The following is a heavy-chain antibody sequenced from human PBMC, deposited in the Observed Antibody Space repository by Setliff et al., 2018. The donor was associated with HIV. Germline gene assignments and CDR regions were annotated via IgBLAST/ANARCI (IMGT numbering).Heavy chain of an antibody. Sequence: SETLSLTCTVSGGSISSGDYYWSWIRQHPGKGLEWIGYIYYSGSTYYNPSLKSRLTISIDTSKNQFSLNLSSVTAADTAVYYCARTYYYDKSGEGYMDVWGKRTTVTVSS. D-gene: IGHD3-22*01. V-gene: IGHV4-31*03. CDR2: IYYSGST. CDR1: GGSISSGDYY. J-gene: IGHJ6*03. CDR3: ARTYYYDKSGEGYMDV.